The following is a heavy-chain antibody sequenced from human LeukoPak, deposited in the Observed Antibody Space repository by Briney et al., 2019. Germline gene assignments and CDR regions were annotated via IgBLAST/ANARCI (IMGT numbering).Heavy chain of an antibody. V-gene: IGHV3-11*01. CDR2: ISSSGSTI. CDR3: ARDSLLYYYDSSGGLDY. Sequence: PGGSLRLSCAASGFTFSDYYMSWIRQAPGKGLEWVSYISSSGSTIYYADSVKGRFTISRDNAKNSLYLQMNSLRAEDTAVYYSARDSLLYYYDSSGGLDYWGQGTLVTVSS. J-gene: IGHJ4*02. CDR1: GFTFSDYY. D-gene: IGHD3-22*01.